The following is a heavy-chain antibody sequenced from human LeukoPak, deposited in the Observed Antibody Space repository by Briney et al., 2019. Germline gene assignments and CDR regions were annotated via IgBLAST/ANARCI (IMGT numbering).Heavy chain of an antibody. Sequence: SETLSLTCAVYGGSFSGYYWSWIRPPPGKGLEWIGEINHSGSTNYNPSLKSRVTISVDTSKNQFSLKLSSVTAADTAVYYCARRRFPVGYCSSTSCTKGGNAFDIWGQGTMVTVSS. CDR1: GGSFSGYY. D-gene: IGHD2-2*01. J-gene: IGHJ3*02. V-gene: IGHV4-34*01. CDR2: INHSGST. CDR3: ARRRFPVGYCSSTSCTKGGNAFDI.